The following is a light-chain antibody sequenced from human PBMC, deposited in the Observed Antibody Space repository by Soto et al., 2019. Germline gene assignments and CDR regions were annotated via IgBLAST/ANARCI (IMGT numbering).Light chain of an antibody. Sequence: DIQMTQSPSSLSAAVGDRVTITCRASQDISNFLVWYQQKPGKVPKLLIYASTTLPSGVPSRFSGSGFGTDFTLTIRSLQPEDVETYYCQKYDSAPRTFGQGTKVEIK. CDR2: AST. CDR1: QDISNF. V-gene: IGKV1-27*01. J-gene: IGKJ1*01. CDR3: QKYDSAPRT.